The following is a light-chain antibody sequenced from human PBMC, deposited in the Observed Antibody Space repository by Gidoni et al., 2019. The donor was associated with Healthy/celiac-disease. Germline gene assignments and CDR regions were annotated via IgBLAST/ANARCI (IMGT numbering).Light chain of an antibody. CDR2: DAS. Sequence: EIVLTQSPATLSLSPGERATLSCSASQSVSSYLAWYQQKPGQAPRLLISDASHRATGIPARFSGSGSGTDFTLTISSLEPEDFAVYYCQQRSNWPLTFGGGTKVEI. J-gene: IGKJ4*01. V-gene: IGKV3-11*01. CDR3: QQRSNWPLT. CDR1: QSVSSY.